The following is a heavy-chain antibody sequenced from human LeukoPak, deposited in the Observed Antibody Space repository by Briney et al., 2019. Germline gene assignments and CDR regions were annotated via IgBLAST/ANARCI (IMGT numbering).Heavy chain of an antibody. J-gene: IGHJ5*02. V-gene: IGHV3-33*06. CDR3: AKAVAGNWFDP. CDR1: GFTFSSYG. Sequence: GRSLRLSCAASGFTFSSYGMHWVRQAPGKGLEWVAVIWYDGSNKYYADSVKGRFTISRDNAMNSLYLQMNSLRAEDTAVYYCAKAVAGNWFDPWGQGTLVTVSS. CDR2: IWYDGSNK. D-gene: IGHD6-19*01.